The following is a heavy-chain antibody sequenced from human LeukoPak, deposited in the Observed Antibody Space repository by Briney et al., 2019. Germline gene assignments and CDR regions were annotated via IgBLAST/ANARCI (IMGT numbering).Heavy chain of an antibody. CDR3: ARVTGYVIEDNFDY. CDR2: IKEDGSEK. D-gene: IGHD2-15*01. CDR1: GFTFSSYW. V-gene: IGHV3-7*01. J-gene: IGHJ4*02. Sequence: GGSLRLSCAVSGFTFSSYWMTWVRQAPGKGLEWVANIKEDGSEKNYMDSVKGRLTISRDNAKNSLDLQMNSLRAEDTAVYYCARVTGYVIEDNFDYWGQGTLVTVSS.